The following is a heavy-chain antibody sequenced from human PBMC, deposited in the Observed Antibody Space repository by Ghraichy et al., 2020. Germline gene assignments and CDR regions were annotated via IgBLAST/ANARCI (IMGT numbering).Heavy chain of an antibody. CDR3: ARRRLGGSYFEY. D-gene: IGHD1-26*01. CDR2: INPSGGST. V-gene: IGHV1-46*01. CDR1: GYTFTSYY. Sequence: ASVKVSCKAPGYTFTSYYMHWVRQAPGQGLEWMGMINPSGGSTTYAQKFQGRVTMTRDTSTSTVYMELSSLRSEDTAVFYCARRRLGGSYFEYWGQGTLVTVSS. J-gene: IGHJ4*02.